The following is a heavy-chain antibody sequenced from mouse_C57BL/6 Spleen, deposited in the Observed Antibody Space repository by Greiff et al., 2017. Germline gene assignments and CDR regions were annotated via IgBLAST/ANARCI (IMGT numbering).Heavy chain of an antibody. V-gene: IGHV5-9-1*02. CDR2: ISSGGDYI. D-gene: IGHD1-1*01. Sequence: EVKVEESGEGLVKPGGSLKLSCAASGFTFSSYAMSWVRQTPEKRLEWVAYISSGGDYIYYADTVKGRFTISRDNARNTLYLQMSSLKSEDTAMYYCTRGYYYGSSYRYAMDYWGQGTSVTVSS. CDR1: GFTFSSYA. CDR3: TRGYYYGSSYRYAMDY. J-gene: IGHJ4*01.